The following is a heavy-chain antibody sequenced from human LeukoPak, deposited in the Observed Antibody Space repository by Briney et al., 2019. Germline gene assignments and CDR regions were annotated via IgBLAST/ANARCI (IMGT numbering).Heavy chain of an antibody. D-gene: IGHD3-22*01. J-gene: IGHJ4*02. V-gene: IGHV3-21*01. CDR1: GFTFSSFA. CDR3: ASPGDYDSSGYYKSY. CDR2: ISGSSSVI. Sequence: GGSLRLSCAASGFTFSSFALNWVRQAPGKGLEWVSSISGSSSVIYYADSLKGRFTVSRDNANSSLYLQMNSLRAEDTAVYYCASPGDYDSSGYYKSYWGQGTLVTVSS.